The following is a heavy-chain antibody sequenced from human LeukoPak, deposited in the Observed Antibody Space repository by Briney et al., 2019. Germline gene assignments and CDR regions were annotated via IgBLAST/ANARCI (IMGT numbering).Heavy chain of an antibody. CDR3: ARRAYYDFWSGYYTRYRIDY. CDR2: INQSGST. Sequence: SETLSLTCTVSGYSISSGYYWSWIRQPLGKGLEWIGEINQSGSTNYNPSLKSRVTISVDTSKNQFSLKLSSVTAADTAVYYCARRAYYDFWSGYYTRYRIDYWGQGTLVTVSS. V-gene: IGHV4-38-2*02. D-gene: IGHD3-3*01. J-gene: IGHJ4*02. CDR1: GYSISSGYY.